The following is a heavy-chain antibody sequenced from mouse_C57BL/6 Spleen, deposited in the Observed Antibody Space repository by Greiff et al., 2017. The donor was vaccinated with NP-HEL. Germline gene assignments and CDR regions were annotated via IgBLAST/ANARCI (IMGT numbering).Heavy chain of an antibody. CDR2: IYPGDGDT. J-gene: IGHJ2*01. CDR1: GYAFSSSW. Sequence: VMLVESGPELVKPGASVKISCKASGYAFSSSWMNWVKQRPGKGLEWIGRIYPGDGDTNYNGKFKGKATLTADKSSSTAYMQLSSLTSEDSAVYFCARMHYGSSLDYWGQGTTLTVSS. V-gene: IGHV1-82*01. D-gene: IGHD1-1*01. CDR3: ARMHYGSSLDY.